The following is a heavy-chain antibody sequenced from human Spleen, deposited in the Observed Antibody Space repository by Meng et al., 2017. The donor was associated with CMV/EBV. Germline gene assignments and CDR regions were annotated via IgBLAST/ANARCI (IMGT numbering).Heavy chain of an antibody. CDR1: GFTFSSYS. Sequence: GESLKISCAASGFTFSSYSMNWVRQAPGKGLEWISVIYIGDSSTDYADSVKGRFTISRDNSKKTLYLQMNSLRAEDTAVYYCAKVTNWSSGSPSTHYFDYWGQGTLVTVSS. CDR3: AKVTNWSSGSPSTHYFDY. CDR2: IYIGDSST. V-gene: IGHV3-23*03. D-gene: IGHD3-22*01. J-gene: IGHJ4*02.